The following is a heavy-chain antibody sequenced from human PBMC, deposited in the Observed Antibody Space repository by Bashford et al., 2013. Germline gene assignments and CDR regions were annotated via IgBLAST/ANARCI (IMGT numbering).Heavy chain of an antibody. CDR3: AKDTAPHIVATTFDY. V-gene: IGHV3-9*01. D-gene: IGHD5-12*01. J-gene: IGHJ4*02. CDR1: GFTFDDYA. Sequence: GGSLRLSCAASGFTFDDYAMHWVRQAPGKGLEWVSGISWNSGSIGYADSVKGRFTISRDNAKNSLYLQMNSLRAEDTALYYCAKDTAPHIVATTFDYWGRGNPGHRLL. CDR2: ISWNSGSI.